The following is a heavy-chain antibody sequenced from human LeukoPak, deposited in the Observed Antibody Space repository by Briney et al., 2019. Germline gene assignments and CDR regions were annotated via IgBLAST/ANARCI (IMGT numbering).Heavy chain of an antibody. D-gene: IGHD6-13*01. CDR2: INHSGST. V-gene: IGHV4-34*01. Sequence: NTSETLSLTCAVYGGSFSGYYWSWIRQPPGKGLEWIGEINHSGSTNYNPSLKSRVTISVDTSKNQFSLKLSSVTAADTAVYYCAKIAAAPPRTWGQGTLVTVSS. CDR1: GGSFSGYY. CDR3: AKIAAAPPRT. J-gene: IGHJ5*02.